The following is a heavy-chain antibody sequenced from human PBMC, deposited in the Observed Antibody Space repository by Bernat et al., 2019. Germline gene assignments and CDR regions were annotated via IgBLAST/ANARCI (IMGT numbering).Heavy chain of an antibody. J-gene: IGHJ4*02. Sequence: QVQLQESGPGLVKPSETLSPTCPVSGYSISSGHYWGWIRQPPGKGLEWIGSIYQSGSTYYNPSLKSRVTISVDTSTNQFSLNLSSVTAADTAVYYCARVGSLWGQGTLVTVSS. V-gene: IGHV4-38-2*02. CDR1: GYSISSGHY. CDR2: IYQSGST. CDR3: ARVGSL. D-gene: IGHD1-26*01.